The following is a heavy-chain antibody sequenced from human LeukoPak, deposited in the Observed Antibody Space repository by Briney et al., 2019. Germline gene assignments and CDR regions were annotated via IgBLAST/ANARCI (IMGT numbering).Heavy chain of an antibody. D-gene: IGHD3-10*01. J-gene: IGHJ4*02. CDR1: GGSFSSYY. Sequence: SETLSLTCAVYGGSFSSYYWSWIRQPPGKGLEWIGYIYYSGSTNYNPSLKSRVTISVDTSKNQFSLKLSSVTAADTAVYYCARDQYYYGSGSLIFDYWGQGTLVTVSS. CDR2: IYYSGST. V-gene: IGHV4-59*01. CDR3: ARDQYYYGSGSLIFDY.